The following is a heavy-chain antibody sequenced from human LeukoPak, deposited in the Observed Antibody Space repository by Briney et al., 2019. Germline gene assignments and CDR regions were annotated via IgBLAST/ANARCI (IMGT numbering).Heavy chain of an antibody. CDR1: GYTFTGYY. CDR3: ARAAMTVVVTDFDY. Sequence: ASVKVSCKASGYTFTGYYMHWVRQAPGQGLEWMGWINPNSGGTNYAQKFQGRVTMTRDTSISTAYMELSRLRSDDTAVYYCARAAMTVVVTDFDYWGQGTLGTVSS. D-gene: IGHD3-22*01. V-gene: IGHV1-2*02. J-gene: IGHJ4*02. CDR2: INPNSGGT.